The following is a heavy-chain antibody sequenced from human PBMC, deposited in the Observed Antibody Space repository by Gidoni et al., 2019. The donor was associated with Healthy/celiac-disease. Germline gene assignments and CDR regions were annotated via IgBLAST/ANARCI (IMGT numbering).Heavy chain of an antibody. CDR3: ARKGIDYDSSGYFDY. D-gene: IGHD3-22*01. CDR1: GGSISSSSYY. J-gene: IGHJ4*02. V-gene: IGHV4-39*01. CDR2: IYYSGST. Sequence: QLQLQESGPGLVKPSETLSLTCTVSGGSISSSSYYWGWIRQPPGKGLEWIGSIYYSGSTYYNPSLNSRVTISVDTSKNQFSLKLSSVTAADTAVYYCARKGIDYDSSGYFDYWGQGTLVTVSS.